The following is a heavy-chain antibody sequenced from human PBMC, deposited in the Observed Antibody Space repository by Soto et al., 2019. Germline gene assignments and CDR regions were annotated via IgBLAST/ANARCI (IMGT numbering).Heavy chain of an antibody. CDR3: GRAKYGEFDVY. CDR2: VSGYNGDT. D-gene: IGHD4-17*01. CDR1: GYTFTSYG. Sequence: QIQVVQSGDEVKQPGASVTVSCKASGYTFTSYGINWVRKAPGHGLEWVGWVSGYNGDTYYAQKFQDRVTMTKDGRTNTAYLELRSLRSDDSAVYYCGRAKYGEFDVYWGQGTRVSV. J-gene: IGHJ4*02. V-gene: IGHV1-18*01.